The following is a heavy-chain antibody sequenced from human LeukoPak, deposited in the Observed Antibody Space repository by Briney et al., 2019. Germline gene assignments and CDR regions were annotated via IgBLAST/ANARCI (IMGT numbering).Heavy chain of an antibody. J-gene: IGHJ4*02. V-gene: IGHV3-30*18. CDR2: ISYDGSNK. CDR1: GFTFSSYG. Sequence: GGSLRLSCAAYGFTFSSYGMHWVRQAPGKGLEWVAVISYDGSNKYYADSVKGRFTISRDNSKNTLYLQMNSLRAEDTAVYYCAKDQTFGLVDYWGQGTLVTVSS. D-gene: IGHD3-16*01. CDR3: AKDQTFGLVDY.